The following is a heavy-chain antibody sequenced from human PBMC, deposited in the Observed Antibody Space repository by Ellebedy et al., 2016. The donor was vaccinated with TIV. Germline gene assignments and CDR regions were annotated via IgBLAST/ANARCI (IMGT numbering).Heavy chain of an antibody. CDR3: ARGGPWGFGF. J-gene: IGHJ3*01. D-gene: IGHD3-10*01. CDR2: INHSGSS. V-gene: IGHV4-34*01. Sequence: SETLSLTXTVSGGSISSHYWTWIRQSPGKGLEWIGDINHSGSSNYNPSLKSRVIISVDTSKNQFSLKLISVTAADTAVYYCARGGPWGFGFWGQGTMVTVSS. CDR1: GGSISSHY.